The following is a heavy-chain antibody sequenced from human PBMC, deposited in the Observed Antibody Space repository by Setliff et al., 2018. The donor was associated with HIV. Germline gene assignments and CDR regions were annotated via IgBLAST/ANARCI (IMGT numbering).Heavy chain of an antibody. CDR2: ITGDGSST. CDR1: GFTFSDYW. CDR3: SIGHYTTSG. D-gene: IGHD1-1*01. V-gene: IGHV3-74*01. J-gene: IGHJ4*02. Sequence: GGSLRLSCAASGFTFSDYWMHWVRQAPGKGLVWVSRITGDGSSTRYVDSVKGRFTISRDNARNSLYLQMNSLRAEDTGIYYCSIGHYTTSGWGQGTLVTVSS.